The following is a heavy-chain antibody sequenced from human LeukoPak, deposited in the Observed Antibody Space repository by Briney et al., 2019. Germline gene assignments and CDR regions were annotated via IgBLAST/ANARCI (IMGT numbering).Heavy chain of an antibody. Sequence: GESLKISCKGTGYSFPSYWIGWLRQMPGKGLEWMGIIYPGDSNTRYSPSFQGQVAISADKSISTAYLQWSSLKASDTAMYYCARHGAAAFGTAIDYWGQGTLVTVSS. CDR2: IYPGDSNT. CDR3: ARHGAAAFGTAIDY. J-gene: IGHJ4*02. CDR1: GYSFPSYW. D-gene: IGHD6-13*01. V-gene: IGHV5-51*01.